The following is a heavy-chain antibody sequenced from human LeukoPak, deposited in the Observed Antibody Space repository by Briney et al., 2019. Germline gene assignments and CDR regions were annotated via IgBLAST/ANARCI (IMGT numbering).Heavy chain of an antibody. Sequence: PSRTLSLTCAVSGGSISSSNWWSWVRQPPGKGLEWIGEIYHSGSTNYNPSLKSRVTISVDKSKNQFSLKLSSVTAADTAVYYCARRIWFGELRDDAFDIWGQGTMVTVSS. CDR2: IYHSGST. CDR3: ARRIWFGELRDDAFDI. D-gene: IGHD3-10*01. J-gene: IGHJ3*02. V-gene: IGHV4-4*02. CDR1: GGSISSSNW.